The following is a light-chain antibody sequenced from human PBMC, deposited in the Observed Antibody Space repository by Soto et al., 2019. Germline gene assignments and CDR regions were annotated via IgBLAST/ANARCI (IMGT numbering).Light chain of an antibody. CDR2: AAS. Sequence: DIQMTQSPSSLSASVGDRVTITCGASQSISSNLNWYQQKPGKAPKLLIYAASTLQGGVPSRFSGSGSGTDFTLTISSLHPEDFATYFCQQSYNTPRTFGQGTKVDIK. V-gene: IGKV1-39*01. CDR3: QQSYNTPRT. J-gene: IGKJ1*01. CDR1: QSISSN.